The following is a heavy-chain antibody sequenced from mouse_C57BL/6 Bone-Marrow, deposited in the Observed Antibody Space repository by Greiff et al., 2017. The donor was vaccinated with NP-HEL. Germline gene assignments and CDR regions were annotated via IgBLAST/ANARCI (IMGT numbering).Heavy chain of an antibody. V-gene: IGHV3-6*01. CDR3: ARGTVTPYYYAMDY. CDR2: ISYDGSN. CDR1: GYSITSGYY. D-gene: IGHD2-2*01. Sequence: VQLVESGPGLVKPSQSLSLTCSVTGYSITSGYYWNWIRQFPGNKLEWMGYISYDGSNNYNPSLKNRISITRDTSKNQFFLTLNSVTTEDTTTYYSARGTVTPYYYAMDYWGQGTSVTVSS. J-gene: IGHJ4*01.